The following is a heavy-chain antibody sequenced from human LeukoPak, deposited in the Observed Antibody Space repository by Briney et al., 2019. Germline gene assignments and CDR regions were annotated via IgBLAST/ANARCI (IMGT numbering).Heavy chain of an antibody. CDR3: ARTRTDYYFDY. Sequence: SGPALVKPTQTLTLTCSVSGFSLSTSGMYVSWIRQPPGKALEWLARIDWDDDKYYSTSLKTRLTISKDTSKNQVVLTMTNIDPVDTATYYCARTRTDYYFDYWGQGTLVTVSS. V-gene: IGHV2-70*11. CDR2: IDWDDDK. J-gene: IGHJ4*02. D-gene: IGHD1-1*01. CDR1: GFSLSTSGMY.